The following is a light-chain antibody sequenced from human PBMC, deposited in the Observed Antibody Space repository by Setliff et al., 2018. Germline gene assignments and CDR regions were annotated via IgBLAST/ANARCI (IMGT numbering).Light chain of an antibody. CDR3: QSYDSSLNYV. V-gene: IGLV1-40*01. Sequence: QSVLAQPPSVSGAPGQRVTISCTGSSSNIGAGYDVQWYQQLPGTAPKLLIYGNSNRPSGVPDRFSGSKSGTSASLAITGLQAEDEADYYCQSYDSSLNYVFGTGTKVTVL. CDR2: GNS. J-gene: IGLJ1*01. CDR1: SSNIGAGYD.